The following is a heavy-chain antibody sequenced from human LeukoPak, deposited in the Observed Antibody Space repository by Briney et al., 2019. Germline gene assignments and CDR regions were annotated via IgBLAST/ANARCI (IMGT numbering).Heavy chain of an antibody. CDR3: ARGSGYPTRDAFDI. CDR1: GGSISSSSYY. D-gene: IGHD5-12*01. Sequence: PSETLSLTCTVSGGSISSSSYYWGWIRQPPGKGLEWIGSIYYSGSTYYNPSLKSRVTISVDTSKNQFSLKLSSVTAADTAVYYCARGSGYPTRDAFDIWGQGTMVTVSS. V-gene: IGHV4-39*07. J-gene: IGHJ3*02. CDR2: IYYSGST.